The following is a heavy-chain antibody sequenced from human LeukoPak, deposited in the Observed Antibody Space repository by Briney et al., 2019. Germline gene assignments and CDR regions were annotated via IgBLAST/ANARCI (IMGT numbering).Heavy chain of an antibody. J-gene: IGHJ5*02. V-gene: IGHV1-24*01. CDR1: GYTLTELS. Sequence: ASVKVSCKVSGYTLTELSMHWVRQAPGKGLEWMGGFDPEDGETIYAQKFQGRVTMTEETSTDTAYMELSSLRSEDTAVYYCATDSSGSYWAWGQGTLVTVSS. D-gene: IGHD1-26*01. CDR3: ATDSSGSYWA. CDR2: FDPEDGET.